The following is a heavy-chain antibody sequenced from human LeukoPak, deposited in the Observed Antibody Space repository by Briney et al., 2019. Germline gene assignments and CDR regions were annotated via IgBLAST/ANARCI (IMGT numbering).Heavy chain of an antibody. CDR1: GGSISSSSYY. D-gene: IGHD2-2*01. V-gene: IGHV4-61*01. CDR2: IYYSGST. J-gene: IGHJ6*02. CDR3: AREGCSSTSCYRYYGMDV. Sequence: SETLSLTCTVSGGSISSSSYYWGWIRQPPGKGLEWIGYIYYSGSTNYNPSLKSRVTISVDTSKNQFSLKLSSVTAADTAVYYCAREGCSSTSCYRYYGMDVWGQGTTVTVSS.